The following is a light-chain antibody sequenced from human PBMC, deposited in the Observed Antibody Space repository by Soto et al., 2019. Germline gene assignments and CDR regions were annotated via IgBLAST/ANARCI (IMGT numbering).Light chain of an antibody. V-gene: IGLV2-14*01. Sequence: QSALTQPASVSGSPGQSITISCTGTSSDVGGYNYVSWYQQHPGKAPKLMIYDVSNRPSGVSNRFSGSKSVNTASLTISGLQVEDEADYYCSSYTTSSTLDVVFGGGTKLTVL. CDR2: DVS. J-gene: IGLJ2*01. CDR3: SSYTTSSTLDVV. CDR1: SSDVGGYNY.